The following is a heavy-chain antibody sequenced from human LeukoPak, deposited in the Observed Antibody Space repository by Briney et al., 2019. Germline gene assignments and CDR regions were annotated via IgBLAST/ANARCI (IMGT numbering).Heavy chain of an antibody. Sequence: GGSLRLSCAASGFTFDDYGMSWVRQAPGKGLEWVSGINWNGGSTGYADPVKGRFTISRDNAKNSLYLQMNSLRAEDTALYHCARVGYDSSGYPTHYFDYWGQGTLVTVSS. J-gene: IGHJ4*02. V-gene: IGHV3-20*01. CDR2: INWNGGST. CDR3: ARVGYDSSGYPTHYFDY. CDR1: GFTFDDYG. D-gene: IGHD3-22*01.